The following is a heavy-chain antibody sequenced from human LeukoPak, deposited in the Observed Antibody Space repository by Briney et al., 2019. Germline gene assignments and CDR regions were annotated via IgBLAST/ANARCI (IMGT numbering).Heavy chain of an antibody. Sequence: GGSLRLSCAASGFVFGSYAMSWVRQAPGKGLEWVSAMSGAGSSTSYADSVKGRFTISRDDSNNTLYLQMSSLRAEDTAMYYCAKTPDSSSSGFRPSFDYWGQGTLVTVSS. CDR2: MSGAGSST. J-gene: IGHJ4*02. CDR1: GFVFGSYA. D-gene: IGHD6-6*01. CDR3: AKTPDSSSSGFRPSFDY. V-gene: IGHV3-23*01.